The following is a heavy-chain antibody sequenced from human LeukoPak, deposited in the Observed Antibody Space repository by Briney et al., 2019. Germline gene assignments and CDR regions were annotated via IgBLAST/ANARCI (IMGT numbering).Heavy chain of an antibody. Sequence: GSLRLSCTASGFTFGDYAMSWVRQAPGKGLEWVGFIRSKAYGGTTEYAASVKGRFTISRDDSKSIAYLQMNSLKTEDTAVYYCSAVQSWGQGTLVTVSS. CDR3: SAVQS. J-gene: IGHJ5*02. CDR2: IRSKAYGGTT. V-gene: IGHV3-49*04. CDR1: GFTFGDYA.